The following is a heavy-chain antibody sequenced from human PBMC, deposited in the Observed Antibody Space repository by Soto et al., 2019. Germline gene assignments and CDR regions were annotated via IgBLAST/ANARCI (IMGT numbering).Heavy chain of an antibody. D-gene: IGHD2-2*02. J-gene: IGHJ6*02. CDR1: GFTFSSYG. CDR2: ISYDGSNK. CDR3: AKAPCSSTSCYTFYGMDV. Sequence: QVQLVESGGGVVQPGRSLRLSCAASGFTFSSYGMHGVRQAPGKGLEWVALISYDGSNKYYADSVKGRFTISRDNSKNTLYMQMNSLRAEDTAVFYCAKAPCSSTSCYTFYGMDVWGQGTTVTVSS. V-gene: IGHV3-30*18.